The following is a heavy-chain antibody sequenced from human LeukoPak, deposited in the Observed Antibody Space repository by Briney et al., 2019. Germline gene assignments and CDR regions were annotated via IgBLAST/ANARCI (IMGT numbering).Heavy chain of an antibody. Sequence: GASVKVSCKASGGTFSSYAISWVRQAPGQGLEWMGGIIPIFGTANYAQKFQGRVTITADKSTSTAYMELSSLRSEDTAVYYCARYGGGQKYFRYFDYWGQGTLVTVSS. CDR2: IIPIFGTA. CDR1: GGTFSSYA. J-gene: IGHJ4*02. V-gene: IGHV1-69*06. D-gene: IGHD3-16*01. CDR3: ARYGGGQKYFRYFDY.